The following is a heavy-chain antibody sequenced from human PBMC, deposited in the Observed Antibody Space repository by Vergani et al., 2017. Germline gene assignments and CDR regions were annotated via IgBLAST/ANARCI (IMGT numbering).Heavy chain of an antibody. D-gene: IGHD3-22*01. CDR3: ARSVPSSGYYFHLDY. Sequence: QVTLRESGPALVKPTQTLTLTCTFSGFSLSTSRMCVSWIRQPPGKALEWLARIDWDDDKYYSTSLKTRLTISKDTSKNQVVLTMTNMDPVDTATYYCARSVPSSGYYFHLDYWGQGTLVTVSS. J-gene: IGHJ4*02. CDR2: IDWDDDK. V-gene: IGHV2-70*15. CDR1: GFSLSTSRMC.